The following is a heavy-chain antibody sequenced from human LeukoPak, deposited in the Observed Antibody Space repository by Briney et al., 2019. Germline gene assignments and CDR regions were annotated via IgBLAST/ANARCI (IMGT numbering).Heavy chain of an antibody. J-gene: IGHJ4*02. CDR1: GFTFDDYA. D-gene: IGHD5-18*01. CDR3: AKGGYSYGYFGYFDY. Sequence: PGGSLRLSCAASGFTFDDYAMHWVRQAPGKGLEWVSGISWNSGSIGYADSVKGRFTISRDNAKNSLYLQMNSLRAEDTALYYCAKGGYSYGYFGYFDYWGQGTLVTVSS. CDR2: ISWNSGSI. V-gene: IGHV3-9*01.